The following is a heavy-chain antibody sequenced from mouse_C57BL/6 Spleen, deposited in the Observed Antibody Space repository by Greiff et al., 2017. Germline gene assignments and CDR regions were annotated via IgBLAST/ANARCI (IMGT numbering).Heavy chain of an antibody. CDR2: IYPGDGDT. D-gene: IGHD3-1*01. J-gene: IGHJ4*01. CDR3: ARSGPLYAMDY. V-gene: IGHV1-80*01. CDR1: GYAFSSYW. Sequence: VQLQESVAELVKPGASVKISCKASGYAFSSYWMNWVKQRPGKGLEWIGKIYPGDGDTNYNGKFKGKATLTADKSSSTAYMQLSSLTSEESAVYFCARSGPLYAMDYWGQGTSVTVSS.